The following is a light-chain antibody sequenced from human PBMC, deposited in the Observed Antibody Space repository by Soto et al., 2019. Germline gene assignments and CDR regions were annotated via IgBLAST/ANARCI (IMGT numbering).Light chain of an antibody. J-gene: IGKJ3*01. CDR2: GAS. Sequence: DIQMTQSPPSLSASVGDRVTIICRASQDIRGWLAWYQKKPGKGPKLLIHGASNLQSGVPSRFSGSGSGTEFTLTINNLQAEDFATYFCQQANKFPRDFGPGTTEEIK. V-gene: IGKV1-12*01. CDR1: QDIRGW. CDR3: QQANKFPRD.